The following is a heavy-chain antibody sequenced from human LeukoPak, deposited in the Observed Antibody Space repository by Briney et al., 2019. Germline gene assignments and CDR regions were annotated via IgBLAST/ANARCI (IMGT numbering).Heavy chain of an antibody. D-gene: IGHD2-15*01. J-gene: IGHJ3*02. CDR3: ARRGYCSGGSCFRGAFDI. CDR2: IYYSGNT. Sequence: SETLSLTCTVSGVSISSSNSYWGWIRQPPGKGLEWIGSIYYSGNTYYNASLKSRVTISVDTSKNQFSLKLSSVTAADTAVYYCARRGYCSGGSCFRGAFDIWGQGTMVTVSS. V-gene: IGHV4-39*01. CDR1: GVSISSSNSY.